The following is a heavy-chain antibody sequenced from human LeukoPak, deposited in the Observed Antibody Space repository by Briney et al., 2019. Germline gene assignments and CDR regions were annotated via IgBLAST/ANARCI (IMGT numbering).Heavy chain of an antibody. CDR2: INHSGST. CDR3: ARGGVLLWFRELFGAFDI. CDR1: GGSFSGYY. D-gene: IGHD3-10*01. Sequence: SETLSLTCAVYGGSFSGYYWSWIRQPPGKGLEWIGEINHSGSTNYNPSLKSRVTISVDTSKNQFSLKLSSVTAADTAVYYCARGGVLLWFRELFGAFDIWGQGTMVTVSS. J-gene: IGHJ3*02. V-gene: IGHV4-34*01.